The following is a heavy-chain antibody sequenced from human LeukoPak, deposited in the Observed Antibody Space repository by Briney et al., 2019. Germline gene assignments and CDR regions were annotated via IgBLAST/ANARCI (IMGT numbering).Heavy chain of an antibody. V-gene: IGHV4-39*01. CDR3: VQNIPGTIEH. CDR2: IYYSGIT. CDR1: GGSISSSGYY. J-gene: IGHJ1*01. Sequence: SETLSLTCTVSGGSISSSGYYWGWIRQPPGKGLEWIGSIYYSGITYYNPSLKSRVTIYVDTSKNQFSLKLTSVTAADTAVYYCVQNIPGTIEHWGQGTLVTVSS. D-gene: IGHD1-7*01.